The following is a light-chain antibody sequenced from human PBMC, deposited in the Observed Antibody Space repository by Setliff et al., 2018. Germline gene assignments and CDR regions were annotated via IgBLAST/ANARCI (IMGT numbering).Light chain of an antibody. J-gene: IGLJ1*01. V-gene: IGLV2-8*01. CDR1: SSDISVYNY. Sequence: QSALTQPPSASGSPGQSVTISCTGTSSDISVYNYVSWYQQHPGKAPKLMIYEVSKRPSGVPDRLSGSKSGNTASLTISGLQPEDEADYYCSSYEGGNNYVFGSGTKGTVL. CDR2: EVS. CDR3: SSYEGGNNYV.